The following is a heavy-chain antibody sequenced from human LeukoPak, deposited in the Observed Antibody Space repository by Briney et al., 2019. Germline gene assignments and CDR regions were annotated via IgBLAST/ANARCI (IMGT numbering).Heavy chain of an antibody. CDR3: AHRLVKEERWFDP. D-gene: IGHD6-19*01. V-gene: IGHV2-70*11. J-gene: IGHJ5*02. CDR1: GFSLSTSGMC. CDR2: IDWDDDK. Sequence: SESGPALVEPTQTLTLTCTFSGFSLSTSGMCVSWIRQPPGKALEWLARIDWDDDKYYSTSLKTRLTISKDTSKNQVVLTMTNMDPVDTATYYCAHRLVKEERWFDPWGQGILVTVSS.